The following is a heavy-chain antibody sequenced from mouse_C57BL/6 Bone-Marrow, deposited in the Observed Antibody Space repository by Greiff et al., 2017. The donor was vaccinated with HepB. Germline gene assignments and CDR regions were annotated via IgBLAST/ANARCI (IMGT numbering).Heavy chain of an antibody. D-gene: IGHD2-1*01. V-gene: IGHV1-81*01. CDR3: AREDYGNPAWFAY. Sequence: QVQLQQSGAELARPGASVKLSCKASGYTFTSYGISWVKQRTGQGLEWIGEIYPRSGNTYYTEKFKGKATLTADKSSSTAYMELRSLTSEDSAVYFCAREDYGNPAWFAYWGQGTLVTVSA. CDR2: IYPRSGNT. J-gene: IGHJ3*01. CDR1: GYTFTSYG.